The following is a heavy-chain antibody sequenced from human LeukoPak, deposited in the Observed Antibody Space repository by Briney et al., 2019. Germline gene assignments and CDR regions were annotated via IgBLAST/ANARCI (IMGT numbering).Heavy chain of an antibody. CDR1: GFTVSSKH. V-gene: IGHV3-48*04. J-gene: IGHJ4*02. CDR3: VRDNPRCCGVVPANIDDY. D-gene: IGHD2-15*01. Sequence: PGGSLRLSCAASGFTVSSKHMTWVRQAPGKGLEWISYISHDSAIIYYADSVRGRFTMSRDNAKNSLYLQMHSLRAEDTAVYYCVRDNPRCCGVVPANIDDYWGQGTLVTVSS. CDR2: ISHDSAII.